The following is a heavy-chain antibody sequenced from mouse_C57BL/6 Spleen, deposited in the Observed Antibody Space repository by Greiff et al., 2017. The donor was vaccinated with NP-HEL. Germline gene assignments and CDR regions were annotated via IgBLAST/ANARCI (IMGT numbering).Heavy chain of an antibody. J-gene: IGHJ2*01. D-gene: IGHD2-3*01. V-gene: IGHV1-55*01. Sequence: QVQLQQPGAELVKPGASVKMSCKASGYTFTSYWITWVKQRPGQGLEWVGDIYPGSGSTIYNEKFKSTAPLTVDTSSSTAYMQLSSLTSEDSAVYYCARGGLLRPYYFDYWGQGTTLTVSS. CDR3: ARGGLLRPYYFDY. CDR1: GYTFTSYW. CDR2: IYPGSGST.